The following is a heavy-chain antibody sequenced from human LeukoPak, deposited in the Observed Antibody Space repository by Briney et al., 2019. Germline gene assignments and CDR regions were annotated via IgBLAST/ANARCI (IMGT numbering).Heavy chain of an antibody. J-gene: IGHJ4*02. D-gene: IGHD4-17*01. CDR3: AITGGPTVSAFDL. V-gene: IGHV3-7*02. CDR1: GFIFRNYW. CDR2: INHDGGDK. Sequence: GGSLRLSCVASGFIFRNYWMSWVRQAPGKGLEWVANINHDGGDKNYVDSVKGRFTISRDNAKSSLYLQMNSLRVEDTAVYYCAITGGPTVSAFDLWGQGILVTVSS.